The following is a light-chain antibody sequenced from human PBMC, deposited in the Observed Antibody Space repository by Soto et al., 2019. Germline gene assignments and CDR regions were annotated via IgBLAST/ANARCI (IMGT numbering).Light chain of an antibody. CDR3: QQYNSYYLM. Sequence: DIQMTQSPSTLYASVGDRVTITCRASQSISSWVAWYKQKPGKAPKLLIYKASTLESGVPSMFSGGGSGTECTRTISSLQPDDFATYYCQQYNSYYLMLGKGTKVEIK. V-gene: IGKV1-5*03. CDR1: QSISSW. J-gene: IGKJ1*01. CDR2: KAS.